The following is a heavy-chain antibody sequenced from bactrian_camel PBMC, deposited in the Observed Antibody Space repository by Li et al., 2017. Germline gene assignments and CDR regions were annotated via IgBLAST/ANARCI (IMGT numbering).Heavy chain of an antibody. CDR2: IFGGGIQT. D-gene: IGHD1*01. CDR1: VTTDSYC. CDR3: VKPNPDARGGFDH. Sequence: DVQLVESGRGSVQPGGSLTLSCASSVTTDSYCAGWFRQAPGKEREAVAAIFGGGIQTYYTDSVKGRFTISQDNAGDTVHLQMNSLKPEDTAVYYCVKPNPDARGGFDHWGQGTQVTVS. V-gene: IGHV3S40*01. J-gene: IGHJ4*01.